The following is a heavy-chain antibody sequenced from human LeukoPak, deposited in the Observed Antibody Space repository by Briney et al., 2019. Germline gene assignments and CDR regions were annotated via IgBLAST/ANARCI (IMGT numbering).Heavy chain of an antibody. Sequence: ASVKVSCKASGYTFNSYVISWVRQAPGQGLEWMGWINTYNGNTNYAQKLQGRATMTTDTSTSTAYMELRSLRSDDRAMYYCARTRAGDFWSGYYGIDYWGQGTLVTVSS. CDR2: INTYNGNT. J-gene: IGHJ4*02. D-gene: IGHD3-3*01. CDR1: GYTFNSYV. V-gene: IGHV1-18*01. CDR3: ARTRAGDFWSGYYGIDY.